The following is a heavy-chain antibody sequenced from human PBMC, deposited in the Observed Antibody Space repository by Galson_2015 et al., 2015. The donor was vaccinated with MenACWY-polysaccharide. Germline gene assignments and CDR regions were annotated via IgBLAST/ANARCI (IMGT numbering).Heavy chain of an antibody. CDR2: ARGDGGAA. Sequence: FLRLGCAACGFTFGPYWVHWVRQARGMGLVWVSRARGDGGAAGDADSVKGRFTISRDHAKNTLHLHMNSLRADDTAVYYCARIVRPYTSGAIPDYWGQGTLVTVSS. V-gene: IGHV3-74*01. J-gene: IGHJ4*02. CDR1: GFTFGPYW. CDR3: ARIVRPYTSGAIPDY. D-gene: IGHD2-8*01.